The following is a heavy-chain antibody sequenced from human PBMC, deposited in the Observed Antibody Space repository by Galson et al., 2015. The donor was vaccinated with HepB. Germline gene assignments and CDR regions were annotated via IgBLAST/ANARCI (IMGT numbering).Heavy chain of an antibody. CDR3: AKNSGSNWFVPHHFDS. CDR2: ISGSGGST. V-gene: IGHV3-23*01. Sequence: SLRLSCAASGLTFANYVMNWVRQAPGKGLEWVSSISGSGGSTYYRGSFKGRFTISRDNSKNTVYLQMKSLRADDTAVYYCAKNSGSNWFVPHHFDSWGQGTLVTVSS. D-gene: IGHD6-13*01. CDR1: GLTFANYV. J-gene: IGHJ4*02.